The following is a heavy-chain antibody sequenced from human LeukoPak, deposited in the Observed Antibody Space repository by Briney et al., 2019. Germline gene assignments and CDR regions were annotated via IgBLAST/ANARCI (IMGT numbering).Heavy chain of an antibody. J-gene: IGHJ4*02. V-gene: IGHV3-30*04. CDR2: ISFDGSYK. CDR3: ARGGLPFDY. CDR1: GFTFSAYA. D-gene: IGHD1-26*01. Sequence: GGSLRLSCAASGFTFSAYAIHWVRQAPGKGLEWVAVISFDGSYKYYADSVKGRFTISRHNSKNTLFLQMNSLRVEDTAVYYCARGGLPFDYWGQGTLVTVSS.